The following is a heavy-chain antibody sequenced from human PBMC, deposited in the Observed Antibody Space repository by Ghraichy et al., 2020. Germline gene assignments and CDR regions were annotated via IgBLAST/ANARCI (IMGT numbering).Heavy chain of an antibody. J-gene: IGHJ4*02. Sequence: GGSLRLSCAASGFTFSSYAMSWVRQAPGKGLEWVSVISGSGGSTYYADSVKGRLTMSRDNSKNTLYLQMNSLRAEDTAVYYCAKTTYSGTYYASDVGYVGDYWGQGTLVTVSS. CDR2: ISGSGGST. V-gene: IGHV3-23*01. CDR3: AKTTYSGTYYASDVGYVGDY. CDR1: GFTFSSYA. D-gene: IGHD1-26*01.